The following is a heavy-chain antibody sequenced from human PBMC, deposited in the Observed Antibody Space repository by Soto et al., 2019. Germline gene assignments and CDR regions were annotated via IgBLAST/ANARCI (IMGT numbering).Heavy chain of an antibody. Sequence: SETLSLTCAVYGGSFSGYYWSWIRQPPGKGLEWIGEINHSGSTNYNPSLKSRVTISVDTSKNQFSLKLSSVTAADTAVYYCARPKPRGLYYYYYGMDVWGQGTTVTVS. V-gene: IGHV4-34*01. J-gene: IGHJ6*02. CDR2: INHSGST. CDR3: ARPKPRGLYYYYYGMDV. CDR1: GGSFSGYY. D-gene: IGHD3-10*01.